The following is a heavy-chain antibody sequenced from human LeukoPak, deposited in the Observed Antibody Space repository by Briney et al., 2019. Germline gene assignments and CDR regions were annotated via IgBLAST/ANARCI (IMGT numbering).Heavy chain of an antibody. CDR1: GFTFDDYA. Sequence: GRSLRLSCAASGFTFDDYAMHWVRQAPGKGLEWVSGISWNSGSIGYADSVKGRFTISRDNAKNSLYLQMNSLRAEDTALYYCAKARGQYQRDTDFDYWGQGTLVTVSS. J-gene: IGHJ4*02. CDR2: ISWNSGSI. V-gene: IGHV3-9*01. D-gene: IGHD2-2*01. CDR3: AKARGQYQRDTDFDY.